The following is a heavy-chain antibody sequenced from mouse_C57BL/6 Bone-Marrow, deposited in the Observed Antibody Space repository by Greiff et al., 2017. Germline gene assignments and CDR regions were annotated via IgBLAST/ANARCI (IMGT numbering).Heavy chain of an antibody. D-gene: IGHD1-1*01. CDR1: GFTFSSYA. Sequence: EVMLVESGGGLVKPGGSLKLSCAASGFTFSSYAMSWVRQTPEKRLEWVATISDGGSYTYYPDNVKGRFTISRDNAKNNLYLQMSHLKSEDTAMYYCARGGYYYKDYWGQGTTLTVSA. J-gene: IGHJ2*01. V-gene: IGHV5-4*03. CDR3: ARGGYYYKDY. CDR2: ISDGGSYT.